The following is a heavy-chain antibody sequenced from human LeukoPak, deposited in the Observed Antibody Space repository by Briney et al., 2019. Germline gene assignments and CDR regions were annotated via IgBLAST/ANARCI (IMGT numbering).Heavy chain of an antibody. J-gene: IGHJ4*02. Sequence: GGSLRLSCAASGFTFNNYGMRWVRQAPGMGLEWVSTISASGDATYYADSVKGRFTISRDNSKNTVYLQMNSLRAEDTAVYYCAKDTDFWSSNYFDYWGQGTLVTVSS. CDR2: ISASGDAT. V-gene: IGHV3-23*01. CDR1: GFTFNNYG. CDR3: AKDTDFWSSNYFDY. D-gene: IGHD3-3*01.